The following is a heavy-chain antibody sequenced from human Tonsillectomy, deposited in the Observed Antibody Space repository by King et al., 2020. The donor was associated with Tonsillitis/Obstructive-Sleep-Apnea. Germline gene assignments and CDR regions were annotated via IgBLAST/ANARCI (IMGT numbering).Heavy chain of an antibody. CDR3: AKDMSEKQYYYMDV. V-gene: IGHV3-9*01. Sequence: VQLVESGGGLVQPGRSLRLSCAASGFTFDDYAMHWVRQAPGKGLEWVSGISWNSGSIGYADSVKGRFTISRDNAKNSLYLQMNSLRAEDTALYYCAKDMSEKQYYYMDVWGKGTTVTVSS. D-gene: IGHD5/OR15-5a*01. J-gene: IGHJ6*03. CDR2: ISWNSGSI. CDR1: GFTFDDYA.